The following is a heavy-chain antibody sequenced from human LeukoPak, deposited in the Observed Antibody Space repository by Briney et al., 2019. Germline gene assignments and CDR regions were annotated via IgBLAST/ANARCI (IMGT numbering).Heavy chain of an antibody. V-gene: IGHV1-8*01. D-gene: IGHD6-13*01. CDR3: ARGPYSSSWGYYYYYMDV. CDR1: GYTFTSYD. CDR2: MSPNSGNT. Sequence: ASVKVSCKASGYTFTSYDINWVRQATGQGLEWMGWMSPNSGNTGYAQKFQGRVTMTRNTSISTAYMELSSLRSEDTAVYYCARGPYSSSWGYYYYYMDVWGKGTTVTVSS. J-gene: IGHJ6*03.